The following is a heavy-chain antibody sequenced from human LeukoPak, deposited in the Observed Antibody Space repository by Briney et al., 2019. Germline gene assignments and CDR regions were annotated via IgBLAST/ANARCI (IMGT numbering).Heavy chain of an antibody. D-gene: IGHD1-1*01. CDR3: ARDSRGT. J-gene: IGHJ4*02. Sequence: GGSLRLSCAASGFTFSSYSMNWVRQAQGKGLEWVSSISSSRSYIYYTDSVKGRFTISRDNATNSLYLQMNSLRAEDTAVYYCARDSRGTGGQGTLVTVSS. CDR1: GFTFSSYS. CDR2: ISSSRSYI. V-gene: IGHV3-21*01.